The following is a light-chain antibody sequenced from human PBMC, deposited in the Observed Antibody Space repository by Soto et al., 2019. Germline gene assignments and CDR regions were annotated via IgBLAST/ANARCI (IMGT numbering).Light chain of an antibody. CDR3: QKYNSAPPGVT. CDR2: AAS. Sequence: DIQMTQSPSSLSASVGDRVTITCRASQGISNYLAWYLQKPGKVPKLLIYAASTLQSGVPSRFSGSGSGTDFTLTISSLQPEDVATYYCQKYNSAPPGVTFGPGTKVDIK. J-gene: IGKJ3*01. V-gene: IGKV1-27*01. CDR1: QGISNY.